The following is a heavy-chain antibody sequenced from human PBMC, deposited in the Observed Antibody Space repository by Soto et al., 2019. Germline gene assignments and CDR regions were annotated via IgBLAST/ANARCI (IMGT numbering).Heavy chain of an antibody. D-gene: IGHD1-26*01. Sequence: PSETLSLTCTVSGGSISSGGYYWSWIRQHPGKGLEWIGYIYYTGNTYYNPSLKSRVIISIDTSKKQFSLKVRSVTAADTAVYYCARAGSVGSTTSWFDPWGQGTLVTVSS. J-gene: IGHJ5*02. CDR2: IYYTGNT. CDR1: GGSISSGGYY. CDR3: ARAGSVGSTTSWFDP. V-gene: IGHV4-31*03.